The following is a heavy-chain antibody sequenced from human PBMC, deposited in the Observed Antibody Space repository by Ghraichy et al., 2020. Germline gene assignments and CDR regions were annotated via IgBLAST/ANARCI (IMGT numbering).Heavy chain of an antibody. D-gene: IGHD3-10*01. CDR2: IKEDGSQK. V-gene: IGHV3-7*01. J-gene: IGHJ4*02. CDR1: GFTFRSYW. CDR3: VTDRGFFTFDY. Sequence: GGSLRLSCAASGFTFRSYWMTWVRQAPGKGLEWVANIKEDGSQKYYVDSVKGRFTISRDNAKNSLYLQMNSLRAEDTAVYYCVTDRGFFTFDYWGQGTLVTVSS.